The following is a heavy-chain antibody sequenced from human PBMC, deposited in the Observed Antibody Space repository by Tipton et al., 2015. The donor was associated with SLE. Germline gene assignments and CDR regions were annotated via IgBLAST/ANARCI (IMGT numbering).Heavy chain of an antibody. CDR2: INHSGST. J-gene: IGHJ4*02. D-gene: IGHD3-22*01. Sequence: TLSLTCTVSGGSINNYYWSWIRQPPGKGLEWIGEINHSGSTNYNPSLKSRVTISVDTSKNQFSLKLSSVTAADTAVYYCARGLTMIVVVTLDYWGQGTLVTVSS. CDR3: ARGLTMIVVVTLDY. V-gene: IGHV4-34*01. CDR1: GGSINNYY.